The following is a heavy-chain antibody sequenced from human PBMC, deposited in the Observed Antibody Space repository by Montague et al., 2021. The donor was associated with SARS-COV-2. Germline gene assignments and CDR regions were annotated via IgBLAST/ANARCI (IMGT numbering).Heavy chain of an antibody. D-gene: IGHD3-10*01. CDR2: INHSGST. V-gene: IGHV4-34*01. Sequence: SETLSLTCDVYGGSLSGFYYWTWWRQPPGGEREGRGGINHSGSTNQNPSLKSRSTISVDTSNNHFSLTLTSVTAADTAVYYCGSGVFVPKWFGYYYGMDDWGQGTLVTVSS. CDR1: GGSLSGFYY. J-gene: IGHJ6*02. CDR3: GSGVFVPKWFGYYYGMDD.